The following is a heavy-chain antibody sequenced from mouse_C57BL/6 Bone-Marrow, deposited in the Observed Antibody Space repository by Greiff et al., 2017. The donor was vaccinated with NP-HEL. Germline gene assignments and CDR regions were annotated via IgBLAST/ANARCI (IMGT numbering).Heavy chain of an antibody. Sequence: EVMLVESGGGLVKPGGSLKLSCAASGFTFSSYAMSWVRQTPEKRLEWVATISDGGSYTYYPDNVKGRFPISRDNAKNNLYLQMSHLKSEDTAMYYCARYLGDYAMDYWGQGTSVTVSS. V-gene: IGHV5-4*03. CDR3: ARYLGDYAMDY. J-gene: IGHJ4*01. CDR1: GFTFSSYA. CDR2: ISDGGSYT.